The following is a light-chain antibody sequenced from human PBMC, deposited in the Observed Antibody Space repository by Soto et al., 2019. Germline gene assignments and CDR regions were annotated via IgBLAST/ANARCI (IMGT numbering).Light chain of an antibody. V-gene: IGLV2-14*01. Sequence: QSALTQPASVSGSPGQSIALSCTGTSSDVGGSNHVSWYQQHPGKAPKLIIYQVSNRPSGVSDRFSASKSGNTASLTISGLQTEDEADYYCTSYTSRSTLVFGGGTKLTVL. CDR3: TSYTSRSTLV. J-gene: IGLJ2*01. CDR2: QVS. CDR1: SSDVGGSNH.